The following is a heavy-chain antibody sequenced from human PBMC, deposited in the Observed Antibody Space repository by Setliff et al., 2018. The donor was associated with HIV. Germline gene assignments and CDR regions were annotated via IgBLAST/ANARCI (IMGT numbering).Heavy chain of an antibody. V-gene: IGHV3-21*01. CDR3: ARSNLRRYGDPDWYFDL. J-gene: IGHJ2*01. Sequence: GGSLRLSCAASGFTFSSYSMNWVRQAPGKGLEWVSSISSDSSHILDADSVKGRFTISRDNTRNSLYLQMNSLRAEDTAVYYCARSNLRRYGDPDWYFDLWGRGTLVTVSS. D-gene: IGHD4-17*01. CDR1: GFTFSSYS. CDR2: ISSDSSHI.